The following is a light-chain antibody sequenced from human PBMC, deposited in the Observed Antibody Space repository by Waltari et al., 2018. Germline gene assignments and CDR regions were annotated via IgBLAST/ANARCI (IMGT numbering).Light chain of an antibody. V-gene: IGKV2-28*01. J-gene: IGKJ5*01. CDR3: MQALQTVT. Sequence: DIVMTQSPLSLPVTPGEPASISCRSSQSLLHSTGYTYLHWYLQWPGQSPHLLIYLGSNRASGVPDRFSGSGSGTDFTLKISRVEAEDVGVYYCMQALQTVTFGQGTRLEIK. CDR2: LGS. CDR1: QSLLHSTGYTY.